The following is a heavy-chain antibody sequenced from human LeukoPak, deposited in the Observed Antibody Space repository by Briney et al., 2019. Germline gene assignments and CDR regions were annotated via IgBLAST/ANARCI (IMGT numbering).Heavy chain of an antibody. V-gene: IGHV3-13*01. CDR1: GFTFSSYA. J-gene: IGHJ6*02. CDR3: TRDLAAVPGPRMDV. CDR2: IATTGDT. Sequence: PGGSLRLSCAASGFTFSSYAMHWVRQATGKGLEWVSAIATTGDTYYPDSVKGRFTISRDNARNSLYLQMDSLRDDDTAMYFCTRDLAAVPGPRMDVWGQGTTVTVSS. D-gene: IGHD6-19*01.